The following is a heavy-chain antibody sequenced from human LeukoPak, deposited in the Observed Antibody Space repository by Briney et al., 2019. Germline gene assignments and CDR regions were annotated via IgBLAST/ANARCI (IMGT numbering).Heavy chain of an antibody. CDR2: IYGGGST. V-gene: IGHV3-53*01. D-gene: IGHD4-23*01. CDR1: GFTFSSNY. J-gene: IGHJ3*02. Sequence: GGSLRLPFAPSGFTFSSNYMNWVRQAPGRGLEWVSVIYGGGSTYYADSVKGRFTISRDNSKNTLYLQMDSLRAEDTAVYYCAREYGGNAFDIWGQGTMVTVSS. CDR3: AREYGGNAFDI.